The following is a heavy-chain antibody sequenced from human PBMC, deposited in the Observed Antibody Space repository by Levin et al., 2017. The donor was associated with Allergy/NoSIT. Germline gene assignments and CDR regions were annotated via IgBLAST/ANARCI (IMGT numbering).Heavy chain of an antibody. J-gene: IGHJ6*02. CDR3: AKQTMMDV. V-gene: IGHV3-7*01. Sequence: GESLKISCAASGFTLSSSWMTWVRQAPGKGLEWVGNIKQDGSEKYYVDSVKGRFTISRDNAKNSLYLQMDSLRAEDTAVYYCAKQTMMDVWGQGTTVTVSS. D-gene: IGHD1/OR15-1a*01. CDR2: IKQDGSEK. CDR1: GFTLSSSW.